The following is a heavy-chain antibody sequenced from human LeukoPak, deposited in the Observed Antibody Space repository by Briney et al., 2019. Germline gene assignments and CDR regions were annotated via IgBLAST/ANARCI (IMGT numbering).Heavy chain of an antibody. J-gene: IGHJ4*02. V-gene: IGHV3-66*01. D-gene: IGHD3-10*01. Sequence: GGSLRLSCAASGFAFSRYWMSWVRQAPGKGLEWVSVIYSGGSTYYADSVKGRFTISRDNSKNTLYLQMNSLRAEDTAVYYCARGSYYYGSGSYPFDYWGQGTLVTVSS. CDR1: GFAFSRYW. CDR2: IYSGGST. CDR3: ARGSYYYGSGSYPFDY.